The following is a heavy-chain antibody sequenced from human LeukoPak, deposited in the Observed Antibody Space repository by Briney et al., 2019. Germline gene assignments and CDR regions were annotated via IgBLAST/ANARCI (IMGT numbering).Heavy chain of an antibody. D-gene: IGHD3-10*01. J-gene: IGHJ4*02. CDR1: GYTFTSYG. CDR3: ARDRSTLLLLWFGELPCFDY. V-gene: IGHV1-18*01. Sequence: GASVKVSCKASGYTFTSYGISWVRQAPGQGLEWMGWISAYNGNTNYAQKLQGRVTMTTDTSTSTAYMELRSLRSDDTAVYYCARDRSTLLLLWFGELPCFDYWGQGTLVTVSS. CDR2: ISAYNGNT.